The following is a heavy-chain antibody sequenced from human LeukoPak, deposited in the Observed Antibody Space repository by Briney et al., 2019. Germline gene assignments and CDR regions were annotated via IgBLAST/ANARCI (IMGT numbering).Heavy chain of an antibody. CDR2: ISSSSSYI. V-gene: IGHV3-21*01. D-gene: IGHD5-24*01. CDR1: GFTFSSYS. CDR3: ARVGDGYNVNYFDY. J-gene: IGHJ4*02. Sequence: GGSLRLSCAASGFTFSSYSMNWVRQAPGKGLEWVSSISSSSSYIYYADSVKGRFTISRDNAKNSLYLQMNSLRDEDTAVFYCARVGDGYNVNYFDYWGQGTLVTVSS.